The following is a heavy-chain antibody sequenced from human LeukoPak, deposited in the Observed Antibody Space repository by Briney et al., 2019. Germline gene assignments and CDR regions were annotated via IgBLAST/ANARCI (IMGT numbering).Heavy chain of an antibody. D-gene: IGHD3-16*02. V-gene: IGHV3-15*01. Sequence: GGSLRLSCAASGFTFSNAWMSWVHQAAGKGLEWVGRIKSKTDGGTTDYAAPVKGRFTISRDDSKNTLYMQMNSLKTEDTAVYYCTTSYYDYVWGSYRYQKYYFDYWGQGTLVTVSS. J-gene: IGHJ4*02. CDR3: TTSYYDYVWGSYRYQKYYFDY. CDR1: GFTFSNAW. CDR2: IKSKTDGGTT.